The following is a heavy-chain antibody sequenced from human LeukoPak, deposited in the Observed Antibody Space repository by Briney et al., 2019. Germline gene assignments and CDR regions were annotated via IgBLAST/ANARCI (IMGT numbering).Heavy chain of an antibody. D-gene: IGHD2-15*01. CDR2: ICGSGGSN. CDR3: AKPPHVGGYCGGGSCYDGY. CDR1: GFTFSSYA. Sequence: PGVSLRLSCAASGFTFSSYAMSWVPQAPGKGLVGVSAICGSGGSNYYAASMKGRFTTIRDNSTNRLYLQVNSLRADDTAVYYCAKPPHVGGYCGGGSCYDGYWGQGTLVTVSS. V-gene: IGHV3-23*01. J-gene: IGHJ4*02.